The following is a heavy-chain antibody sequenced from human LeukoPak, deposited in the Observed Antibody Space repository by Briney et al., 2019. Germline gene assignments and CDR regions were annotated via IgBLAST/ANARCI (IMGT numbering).Heavy chain of an antibody. CDR3: ARDASDYYDSSGYSHFDY. CDR2: IYTSGST. J-gene: IGHJ4*02. Sequence: SETLSLTCTVSGGSISSGSYYWSWIRQPAGKGLEWIGRIYTSGSTNYNPSLKSRVTISVDTSKNQFSLKLSSVTAADTAVYYCARDASDYYDSSGYSHFDYWGQGTLATVSS. D-gene: IGHD3-22*01. CDR1: GGSISSGSYY. V-gene: IGHV4-61*02.